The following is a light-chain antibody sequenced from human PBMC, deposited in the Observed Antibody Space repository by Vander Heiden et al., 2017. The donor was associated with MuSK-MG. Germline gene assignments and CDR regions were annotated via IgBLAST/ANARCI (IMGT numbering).Light chain of an antibody. Sequence: EVAMTQSPATLSVSPGERATLSCRASQSVSSNLAWYQQKHEQAPRLLIYGASTRAAGIPGRFRGSGCGTEFTLTISSLQCEDIADYYCQQYDNWPPLPGTFGQGTKVEIK. CDR1: QSVSSN. CDR3: QQYDNWPPLPGT. CDR2: GAS. J-gene: IGKJ1*01. V-gene: IGKV3-15*01.